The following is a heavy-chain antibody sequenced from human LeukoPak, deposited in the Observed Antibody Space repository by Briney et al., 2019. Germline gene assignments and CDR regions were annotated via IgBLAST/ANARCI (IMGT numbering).Heavy chain of an antibody. CDR3: AREPYGPFDL. J-gene: IGHJ2*01. D-gene: IGHD4-17*01. CDR1: GGSISSYY. CDR2: IYTSGST. V-gene: IGHV4-4*07. Sequence: MSSETLSLTCTVSGGSISSYYWSWIRQPAGKGLEWIGRIYTSGSTNYNPSLKSRVTMSVDSSKNQFSLKLSSVTAADAAVYYCAREPYGPFDLWGPGTLVTVSS.